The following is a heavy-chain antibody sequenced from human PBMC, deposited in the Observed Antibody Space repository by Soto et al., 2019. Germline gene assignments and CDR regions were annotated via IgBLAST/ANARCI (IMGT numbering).Heavy chain of an antibody. Sequence: EASVKVSCKASGGTFSSYAISWVRQAPGQGLEWMGGIIPIFGNANYAQKLQGRVTMTTDTSTSTAYMELRSLRSDDTAVYYCARDPTYYDILTGYWRLNWFDPWGQGTLVTVS. V-gene: IGHV1-69*05. CDR3: ARDPTYYDILTGYWRLNWFDP. CDR1: GGTFSSYA. J-gene: IGHJ5*02. CDR2: IIPIFGNA. D-gene: IGHD3-9*01.